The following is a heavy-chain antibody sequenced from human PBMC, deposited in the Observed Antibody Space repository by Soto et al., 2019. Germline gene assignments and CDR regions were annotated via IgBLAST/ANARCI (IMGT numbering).Heavy chain of an antibody. CDR3: ARWWSGSRQGFDP. J-gene: IGHJ5*02. D-gene: IGHD3-3*01. CDR2: IYYSGST. V-gene: IGHV4-31*03. Sequence: QVQLQESGPGLVKPSQTLSLTCTVSGGSISSGDYYWSWIRQHPGKGLEWIGYIYYSGSTYYNPSLKSRVTITVDTSKNQFPRKLSSVTAADTAVYYCARWWSGSRQGFDPWGRGTRVTVSS. CDR1: GGSISSGDYY.